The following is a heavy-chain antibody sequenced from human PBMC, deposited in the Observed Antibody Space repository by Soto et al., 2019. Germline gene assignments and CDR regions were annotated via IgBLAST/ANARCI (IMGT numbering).Heavy chain of an antibody. CDR2: ISAYNGNT. CDR3: ARVRDYYDSSGYYVDY. V-gene: IGHV1-18*01. CDR1: GYTFTSYG. D-gene: IGHD3-22*01. Sequence: QVQLVQSGAEVKKPGASVKVSCRASGYTFTSYGISWVRQAPGQGLEWMGWISAYNGNTNYAQKLQGRVTMTTDTATSTAYMELRSLRSDDTAVYYCARVRDYYDSSGYYVDYWGQGTLVTVSS. J-gene: IGHJ4*02.